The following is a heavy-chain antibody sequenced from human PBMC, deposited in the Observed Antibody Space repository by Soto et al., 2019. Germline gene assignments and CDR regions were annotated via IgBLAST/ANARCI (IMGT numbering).Heavy chain of an antibody. D-gene: IGHD6-19*01. J-gene: IGHJ3*02. Sequence: EVQLLESGGGLVQPGGSLRLSCVASAFTFTTYGMNWVRQAPGKGLEWVSGISASGDSTFNADSVKGRFTISRDNSKNTLYLQMNSLRAEDTAVYYCAKDLLQWLIVGHDAFDIWGQGTMVTVSS. V-gene: IGHV3-23*01. CDR1: AFTFTTYG. CDR2: ISASGDST. CDR3: AKDLLQWLIVGHDAFDI.